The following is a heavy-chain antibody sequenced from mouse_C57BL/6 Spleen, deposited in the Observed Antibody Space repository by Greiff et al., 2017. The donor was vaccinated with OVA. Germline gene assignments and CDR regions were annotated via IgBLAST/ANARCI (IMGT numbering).Heavy chain of an antibody. J-gene: IGHJ2*01. D-gene: IGHD1-1*01. CDR3: ARRAYGSSYGFDY. CDR1: GYTFTDYN. CDR2: INPNNGGT. V-gene: IGHV1-18*01. Sequence: VQLQQSGPELVKPGASVKIPCKASGYTFTDYNMDWVKQSHGKSLEWIGDINPNNGGTIYNQKFKGKATLTVDKSSSTAYMELRSLTSEDTAVYYCARRAYGSSYGFDYWGQGTTLTVSS.